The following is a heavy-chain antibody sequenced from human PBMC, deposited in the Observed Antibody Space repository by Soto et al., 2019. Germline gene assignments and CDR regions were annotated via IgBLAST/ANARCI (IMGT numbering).Heavy chain of an antibody. J-gene: IGHJ5*02. D-gene: IGHD5-12*01. CDR3: VRSGGGCLFDP. CDR1: GFTFGDSY. Sequence: GSLRLSCAGSGFTFGDSYMSWIRQAPGKGLEWLSYISPGSRYPAYADSVKGRFTISRDNAKRSLYLQMMSLTAEDTAIYYCVRSGGGCLFDPWAQGTMATVCS. CDR2: ISPGSRYP. V-gene: IGHV3-11*06.